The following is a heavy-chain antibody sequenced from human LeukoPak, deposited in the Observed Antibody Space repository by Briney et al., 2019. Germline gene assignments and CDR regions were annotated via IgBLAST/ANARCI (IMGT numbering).Heavy chain of an antibody. Sequence: ASVRLSCKASGGTFSSYAISWVRQAPGQRLDWMGGIIPIFGTANTEEKFQARVTITTDESTSTAYMELSSLRSEDTAVYYCARDLIQRFAFDIWGQGTMVTVSS. CDR1: GGTFSSYA. V-gene: IGHV1-69*05. D-gene: IGHD5-18*01. CDR2: IIPIFGTA. CDR3: ARDLIQRFAFDI. J-gene: IGHJ3*02.